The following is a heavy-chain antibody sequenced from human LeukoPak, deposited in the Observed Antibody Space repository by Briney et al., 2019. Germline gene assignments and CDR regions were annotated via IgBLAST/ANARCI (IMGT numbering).Heavy chain of an antibody. D-gene: IGHD3-10*01. CDR3: ASAVLWFGELWSHFDY. CDR1: GGSISSGGYS. V-gene: IGHV4-30-2*01. Sequence: SETLSLTCAVSGGSISSGGYSWSWIRQPPGKGLEWIGYIYHSGSTYYNPSLKSRVTISVDRSKNQFSLKLSSVTAADTAVYYCASAVLWFGELWSHFDYWGQGTLVTVSS. CDR2: IYHSGST. J-gene: IGHJ4*02.